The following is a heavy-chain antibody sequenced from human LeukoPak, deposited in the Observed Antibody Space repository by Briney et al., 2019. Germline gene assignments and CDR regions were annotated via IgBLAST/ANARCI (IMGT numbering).Heavy chain of an antibody. V-gene: IGHV1-18*01. D-gene: IGHD5-12*01. CDR2: ISAYNGNT. CDR3: ARGSDSGYAGGWFDP. CDR1: GYTFTSYG. Sequence: ASVKVSCKASGYTFTSYGISWVRQAPGQGLEWMGWISAYNGNTNYAQKLQGRVTMTTDTSTSTAYMELRSLRSDDTAVYYCARGSDSGYAGGWFDPWGQGTLVTVSS. J-gene: IGHJ5*02.